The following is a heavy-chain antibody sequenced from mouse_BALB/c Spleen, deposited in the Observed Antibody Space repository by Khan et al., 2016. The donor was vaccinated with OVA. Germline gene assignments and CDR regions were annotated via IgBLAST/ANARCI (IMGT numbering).Heavy chain of an antibody. J-gene: IGHJ2*01. V-gene: IGHV2-6-7*01. CDR1: GFSLTGYG. CDR3: ARDTTGYYFDY. D-gene: IGHD2-12*01. Sequence: QVQLKESGPGLVAPSQSLSITCTVSGFSLTGYGVNWVRQPPGKGLEWLGMIWGDGSTDYNSALKSRLSITKEKSKSQVFLKMNSLQTDDTARYYCARDTTGYYFDYWGQGTTLTVSS. CDR2: IWGDGST.